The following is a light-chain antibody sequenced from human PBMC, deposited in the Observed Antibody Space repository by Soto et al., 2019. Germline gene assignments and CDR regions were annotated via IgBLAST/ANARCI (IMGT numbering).Light chain of an antibody. CDR1: QSVGRS. J-gene: IGKJ4*01. V-gene: IGKV3-15*01. Sequence: EVVMTQSPVALSVSPGEGATLSCRASQSVGRSLAWYKEKSGQAPRLLMYSASTRATGVPARFSGRGYATDFILIISSLQSEDFAVYYCQQYYYWPLTFGGGTKV. CDR2: SAS. CDR3: QQYYYWPLT.